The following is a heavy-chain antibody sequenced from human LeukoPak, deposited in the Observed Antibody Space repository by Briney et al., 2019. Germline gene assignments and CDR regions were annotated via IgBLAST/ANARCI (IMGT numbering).Heavy chain of an antibody. V-gene: IGHV3-48*03. J-gene: IGHJ6*03. CDR2: ISSSGSTI. CDR1: GFTFSSYE. CDR3: ARSGRGVDSFYFYMDV. Sequence: GGSLRLSCAASGFTFSSYEMNWVRQAPGKGLEWVSYISSSGSTIYYADSVKGRFTISRDNAKNSLYLQMNGLRAEDTAVYYCARSGRGVDSFYFYMDVWGKGTTVTVSS. D-gene: IGHD3-10*01.